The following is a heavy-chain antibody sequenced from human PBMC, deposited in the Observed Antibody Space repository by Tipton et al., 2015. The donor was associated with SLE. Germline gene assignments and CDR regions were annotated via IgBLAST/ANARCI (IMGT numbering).Heavy chain of an antibody. CDR1: GGSISSGGYS. D-gene: IGHD6-19*01. J-gene: IGHJ4*02. CDR2: IYYSGGT. V-gene: IGHV4-31*03. Sequence: TLSLTCTVSGGSISSGGYSWSWIRQHPGKGLEWIGYIYYSGGTYYNPSLKSRVTISVDTSKNQFSLKLSSVTAADTAVYYCARTDSSGWNPFDYWGQGTLVTVSS. CDR3: ARTDSSGWNPFDY.